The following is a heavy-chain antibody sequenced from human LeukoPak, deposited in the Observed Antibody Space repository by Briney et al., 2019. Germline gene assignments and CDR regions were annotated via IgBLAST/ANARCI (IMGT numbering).Heavy chain of an antibody. CDR3: ARGPTYVVPAAAYYFDY. J-gene: IGHJ4*02. D-gene: IGHD2-2*01. Sequence: ASVKVSCKASGYTFTSYDINWVRQAPGRGLEWMGWMNPNSGNTGYAQKFQGRVTMTRNTSISTAYMELSSLRSEDTAVYYCARGPTYVVPAAAYYFDYWGQGTLVTVSS. CDR2: MNPNSGNT. CDR1: GYTFTSYD. V-gene: IGHV1-8*01.